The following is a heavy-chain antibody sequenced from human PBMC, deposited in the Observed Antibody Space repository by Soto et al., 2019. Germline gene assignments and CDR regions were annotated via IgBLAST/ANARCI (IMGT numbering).Heavy chain of an antibody. CDR3: GRPHRDWQQLIHYYYSMEV. J-gene: IGHJ6*04. Sequence: SETLSLTCTVSGGSISSGDYYWSWIRQPPGKGLEWIGYIHYSGSTYHNPSLKSRVTISVDTSKNQFSLKLTSVTAADMAVYYCGRPHRDWQQLIHYYYSMEVEGKGTRVTASS. V-gene: IGHV4-30-4*02. CDR2: IHYSGST. CDR1: GGSISSGDYY. D-gene: IGHD6-13*01.